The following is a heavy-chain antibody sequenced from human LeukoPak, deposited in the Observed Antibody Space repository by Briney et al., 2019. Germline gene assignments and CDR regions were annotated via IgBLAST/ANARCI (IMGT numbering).Heavy chain of an antibody. Sequence: GGSLRLSCAASTFLFNTYAMHWVRQAPGKGLEWVAVISYDGSIKDYADSVRGRFTISRDNSKNTLSLQMNSLRAEDTALYYCTSRGYDSSGHPIRWGQGTLVTVSS. D-gene: IGHD3-22*01. J-gene: IGHJ4*02. CDR1: TFLFNTYA. V-gene: IGHV3-30*03. CDR2: ISYDGSIK. CDR3: TSRGYDSSGHPIR.